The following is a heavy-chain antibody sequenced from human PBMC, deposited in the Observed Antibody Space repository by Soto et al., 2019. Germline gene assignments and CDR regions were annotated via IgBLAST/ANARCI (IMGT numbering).Heavy chain of an antibody. CDR2: IIPIFGTT. V-gene: IGHV1-69*01. D-gene: IGHD3-22*01. CDR1: GGTFRSYG. CDR3: ARDYYNSSGYPGY. J-gene: IGHJ4*02. Sequence: QVQLVQSGAEVKKPGSSVKVSCEASGGTFRSYGITWVRQAPRQGLEWMGGIIPIFGTTNYAQKFQGRVTITADESTNIAYMELSSLRSEDTAVYYCARDYYNSSGYPGYWGQGTLVTVSS.